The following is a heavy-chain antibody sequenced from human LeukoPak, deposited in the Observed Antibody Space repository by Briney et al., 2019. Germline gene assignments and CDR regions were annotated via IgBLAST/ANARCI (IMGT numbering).Heavy chain of an antibody. Sequence: PSETLSLTCAVYGGSFSGYYWSWIRQPPGKGLEWIGEINHSGSTNYNPSLKSRVTISVDTSKNQFSLKLSSVTAADTAVYYCARMLVGYCSGGSCYSRFWYYYYGMDVWGQGTTVTVSS. CDR2: INHSGST. V-gene: IGHV4-34*01. J-gene: IGHJ6*02. D-gene: IGHD2-15*01. CDR3: ARMLVGYCSGGSCYSRFWYYYYGMDV. CDR1: GGSFSGYY.